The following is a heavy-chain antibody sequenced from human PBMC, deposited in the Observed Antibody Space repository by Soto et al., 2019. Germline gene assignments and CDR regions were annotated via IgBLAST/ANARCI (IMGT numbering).Heavy chain of an antibody. V-gene: IGHV4-31*03. CDR3: ARDSWLWFGEFYYYYGMDV. D-gene: IGHD3-10*01. CDR2: IYYSGST. CDR1: GGSLSSGGYY. Sequence: PSETLSRTCTVSGGSLSSGGYYLGWIRQHPGKGLEWIGYIYYSGSTYYNPSLKSRVTMSVDTSKNQFSLKLSSVTAADTAVYYCARDSWLWFGEFYYYYGMDVWGQGTTVTVSS. J-gene: IGHJ6*02.